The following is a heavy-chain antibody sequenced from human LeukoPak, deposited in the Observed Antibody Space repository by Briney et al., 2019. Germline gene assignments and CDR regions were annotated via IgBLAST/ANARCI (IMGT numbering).Heavy chain of an antibody. D-gene: IGHD1-26*01. CDR3: AKDGGNYDFGY. V-gene: IGHV3-30*02. CDR2: IRPDGSKK. Sequence: GGSLRLSCAASGFTFSSLAMHWVRQAPGKGLEWVTFIRPDGSKKYYADSVKGRFTISRDNSKNTLFLQLNSLRTEDTAVYYCAKDGGNYDFGYWGQGTLVTVSS. CDR1: GFTFSSLA. J-gene: IGHJ4*02.